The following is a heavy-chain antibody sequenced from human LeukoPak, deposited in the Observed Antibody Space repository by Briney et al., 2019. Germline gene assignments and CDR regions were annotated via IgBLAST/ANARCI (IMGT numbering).Heavy chain of an antibody. CDR1: GFTFSSYW. D-gene: IGHD2-2*01. V-gene: IGHV3-74*01. J-gene: IGHJ3*02. Sequence: GGSLRLSCAASGFTFSSYWLHWVRGAWGKALVWVSRINTEWSSTSYAESVKGRFTISRDNAKNTLYLQMNSLRAEHTAVYYCASRRGYCSSTSCYPGHDAFDIWGQGTMVTVSS. CDR2: INTEWSST. CDR3: ASRRGYCSSTSCYPGHDAFDI.